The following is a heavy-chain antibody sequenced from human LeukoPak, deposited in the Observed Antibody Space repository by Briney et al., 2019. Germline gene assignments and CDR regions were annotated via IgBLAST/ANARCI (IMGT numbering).Heavy chain of an antibody. D-gene: IGHD6-19*01. J-gene: IGHJ4*02. V-gene: IGHV2-70*11. Sequence: ESGPTLVKPTQTLTLTCTFSGFSLSTSGMCVSWIRQPPGKALEWLARIDWDDDKYYSTSLKTRLTISKDTSKNQVVLTMTNMDPVDTATYYCARSGSGWYPDNYFDYWGQGTLVTVSS. CDR2: IDWDDDK. CDR1: GFSLSTSGMC. CDR3: ARSGSGWYPDNYFDY.